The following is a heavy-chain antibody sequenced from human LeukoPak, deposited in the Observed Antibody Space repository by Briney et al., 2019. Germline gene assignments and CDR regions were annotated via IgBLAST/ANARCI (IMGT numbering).Heavy chain of an antibody. CDR1: GFTFSTYG. CDR2: ITGSGGST. J-gene: IGHJ4*02. CDR3: ARDQLGAVLYFDY. Sequence: GGSLRLSCAASGFTFSTYGMSWVCQAPGKGLEWVSVITGSGGSTYYADSVKGRFTISRDNSKNTLYLQINSLRVEDTAVYYCARDQLGAVLYFDYWGQGTLVTVSS. V-gene: IGHV3-23*01. D-gene: IGHD1-1*01.